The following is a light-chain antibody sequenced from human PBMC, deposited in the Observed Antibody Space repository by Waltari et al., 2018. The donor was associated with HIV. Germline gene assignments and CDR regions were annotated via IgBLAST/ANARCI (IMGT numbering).Light chain of an antibody. CDR1: NIGSKT. CDR2: DDS. CDR3: QVWETIGDHRV. Sequence: SYVMTQSPSVSVAPGQTARITCGGYNIGSKTVHWHQQKPGQAPVLVVYDDSVRPSGIPDRFSGSNSGNTATLTISRVEAGDEAGYYCQVWETIGDHRVFGGGTTLTVL. J-gene: IGLJ3*02. V-gene: IGLV3-21*02.